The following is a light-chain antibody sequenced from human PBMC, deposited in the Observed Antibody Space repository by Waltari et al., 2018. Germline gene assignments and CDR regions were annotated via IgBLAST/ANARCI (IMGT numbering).Light chain of an antibody. CDR1: SRDVGGYTY. CDR2: EVD. CDR3: ASYATDRNVV. Sequence: QSALTQPPSASGSPGQSVTISCTGTSRDVGGYTYFSWYQQYPGKAPKLIIYEVDKRPSGVPDRFSGLKSGNTASLTVSGLQAEDEAGYYCASYATDRNVVFGGGTKLTVL. V-gene: IGLV2-8*01. J-gene: IGLJ2*01.